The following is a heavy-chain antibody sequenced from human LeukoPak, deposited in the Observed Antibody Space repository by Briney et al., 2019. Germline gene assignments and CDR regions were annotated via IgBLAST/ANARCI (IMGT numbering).Heavy chain of an antibody. Sequence: GASVKVSCKASGYTFTSYDINWVRQATGQGLEWMGWMNPNSGNTGYAQKFQGRVTMTRNTSISTAYMELSSLRSEDTAVYYCARRLLLWFGELDYYGMDVWGQGTTVTVSS. CDR2: MNPNSGNT. CDR3: ARRLLLWFGELDYYGMDV. J-gene: IGHJ6*02. V-gene: IGHV1-8*01. D-gene: IGHD3-10*01. CDR1: GYTFTSYD.